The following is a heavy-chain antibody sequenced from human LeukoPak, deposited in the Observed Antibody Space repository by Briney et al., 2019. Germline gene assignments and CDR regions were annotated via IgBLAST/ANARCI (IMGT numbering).Heavy chain of an antibody. CDR3: ARHAKTTVTPSFDY. Sequence: SETLSLTCTVSGGSISSYYWNWIRQPPGRGLEWIGYIYYSGSTNYNPSLKSRVTISVDTSKNQFSLKLSSVTAADTAVYYCARHAKTTVTPSFDYWGQGTLVTVSS. J-gene: IGHJ4*02. CDR2: IYYSGST. V-gene: IGHV4-59*08. D-gene: IGHD4-17*01. CDR1: GGSISSYY.